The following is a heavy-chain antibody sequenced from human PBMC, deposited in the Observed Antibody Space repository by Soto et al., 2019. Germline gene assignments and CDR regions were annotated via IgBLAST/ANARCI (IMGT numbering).Heavy chain of an antibody. Sequence: SETLSLTCAVSGGSISSSSWWSWVRQPPGKGLEWIGEIYHSGSTNYNPSLKSRVTISVDKSKNQFSLKLSSVTAADTAVYYCARAYYYGSKDLNWFDPWGQGTLVTVSS. D-gene: IGHD3-10*01. CDR2: IYHSGST. CDR3: ARAYYYGSKDLNWFDP. V-gene: IGHV4-4*02. J-gene: IGHJ5*02. CDR1: GGSISSSSW.